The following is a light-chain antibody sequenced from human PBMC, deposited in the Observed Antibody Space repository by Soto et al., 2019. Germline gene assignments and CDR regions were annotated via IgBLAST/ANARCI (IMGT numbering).Light chain of an antibody. CDR1: QSISNW. V-gene: IGKV1-5*01. J-gene: IGKJ1*01. Sequence: IQMTQSPSTLPSSLGDRVAITCRASQSISNWLAWYQQKPGTAPKVLIYHASNLQSGVPSRFSGSGSGTELTLTISSIQPYDFAPYYCQQYNSYSFGQGTKVDIK. CDR3: QQYNSYS. CDR2: HAS.